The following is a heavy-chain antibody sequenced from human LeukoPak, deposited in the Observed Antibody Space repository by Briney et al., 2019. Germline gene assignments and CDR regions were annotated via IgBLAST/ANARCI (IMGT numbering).Heavy chain of an antibody. Sequence: ASVKVSCKASGYPFTGYYIHWVRQAPGQGLEWMGRINPNSGGTNYAQKFQGRVTMTSDTSITTAYMDLSRLTSDDTAVYYCAREISDYASAYWGQGTLVTVSS. J-gene: IGHJ4*02. D-gene: IGHD4-17*01. CDR1: GYPFTGYY. V-gene: IGHV1-2*06. CDR2: INPNSGGT. CDR3: AREISDYASAY.